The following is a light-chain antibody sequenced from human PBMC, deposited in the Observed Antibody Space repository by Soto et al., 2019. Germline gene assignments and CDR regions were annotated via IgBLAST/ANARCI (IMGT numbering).Light chain of an antibody. CDR2: EVN. Sequence: QSALTQPPSASGSPGQSVTIYCTGTSSDVGGYNYVSLYQQHPGKAPKLMIYEVNKRPSGVPDRFSGSKSGNTASLTVSGLQAEDEADYYCSSYAGSSNSVFGTGTKVTVL. V-gene: IGLV2-8*01. J-gene: IGLJ1*01. CDR1: SSDVGGYNY. CDR3: SSYAGSSNSV.